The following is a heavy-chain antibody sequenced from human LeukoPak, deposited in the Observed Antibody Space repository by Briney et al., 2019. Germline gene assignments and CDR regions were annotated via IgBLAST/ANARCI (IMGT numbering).Heavy chain of an antibody. J-gene: IGHJ4*02. CDR3: ARASEPTMIDY. D-gene: IGHD1-26*01. CDR2: ISSSSSYI. CDR1: GFTFSSYS. Sequence: GGSLRLSCAASGFTFSSYSMNWVRQAPGKGLEWVSSISSSSSYIYYADSVKGRFTISRDNAKNTLYLQMNSLRAEDTAVYYCARASEPTMIDYWGQGTLVTVSS. V-gene: IGHV3-21*01.